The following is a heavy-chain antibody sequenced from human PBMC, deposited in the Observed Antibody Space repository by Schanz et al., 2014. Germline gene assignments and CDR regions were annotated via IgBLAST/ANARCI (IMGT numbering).Heavy chain of an antibody. CDR3: ARDGGRDGYNLAFDV. Sequence: EVQLVESGGGLVQPGGSLRLSCAASGFIFSTYNMNWVRQAPGKGLEWISSMYINSGSTQYADSVKGRFIISRDSSKNTLFLQMNSLRAEATAVSFCARDGGRDGYNLAFDVWGQGTLVTVSS. J-gene: IGHJ3*01. CDR2: MYINSGST. V-gene: IGHV3-23*04. D-gene: IGHD5-12*01. CDR1: GFIFSTYN.